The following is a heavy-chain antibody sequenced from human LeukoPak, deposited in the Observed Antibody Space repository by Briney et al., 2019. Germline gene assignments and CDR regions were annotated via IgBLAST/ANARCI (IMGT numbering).Heavy chain of an antibody. D-gene: IGHD3-10*01. V-gene: IGHV4-39*01. J-gene: IGHJ4*02. CDR3: ARTWVSGSYYKTFDY. Sequence: SETLSLTCTVSGGSISSSSYYWGWIRQPPGKGLEWIGSIYYSGSTYYNPSLKSRVTISVDTSKNQFSLKLSSVTAADTAVYYCARTWVSGSYYKTFDYWGQGTLVTVSS. CDR1: GGSISSSSYY. CDR2: IYYSGST.